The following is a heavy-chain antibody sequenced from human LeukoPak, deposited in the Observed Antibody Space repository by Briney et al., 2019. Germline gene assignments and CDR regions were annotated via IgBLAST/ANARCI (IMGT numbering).Heavy chain of an antibody. CDR2: IGGSGGTT. V-gene: IGHV3-23*01. D-gene: IGHD3-16*01. CDR1: GFTFSIYA. Sequence: GGSLRLSCAASGFTFSIYAMSWFRQAPGKGLEWVSAIGGSGGTTYYADSVKGRFTISRDNFKNTLYLQMNSLRAEDTAVYYCAKDLIIPMDVWSQGTTVTVSS. CDR3: AKDLIIPMDV. J-gene: IGHJ6*02.